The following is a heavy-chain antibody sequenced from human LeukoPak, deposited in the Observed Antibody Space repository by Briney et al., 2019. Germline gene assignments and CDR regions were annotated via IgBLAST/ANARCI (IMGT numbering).Heavy chain of an antibody. J-gene: IGHJ4*02. D-gene: IGHD1-1*01. CDR3: ARDGNFDY. Sequence: ASVKVSCKASGYTFTDYYMHWVRQAPGQGLEWMGWISPNSGETSYAQKFQGRVTMTRDTSIRTVYMEVNSLRPDDTAVYYCARDGNFDYWGQGTLVTVSS. CDR2: ISPNSGET. V-gene: IGHV1-2*02. CDR1: GYTFTDYY.